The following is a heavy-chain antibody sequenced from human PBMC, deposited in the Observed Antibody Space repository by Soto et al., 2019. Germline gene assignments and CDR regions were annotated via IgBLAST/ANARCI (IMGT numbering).Heavy chain of an antibody. J-gene: IGHJ6*02. V-gene: IGHV4-31*03. D-gene: IGHD3-10*01. CDR3: ARAGEDYYGAGAGGLDV. CDR1: GGSISSGGFY. Sequence: QVQLQESGPGLVKPSQTLSLTCSVSGGSISSGGFYWSWIRQHPGKGLEWIGYIYYIGSNSYNPSLKNRVTISRDTPNNQFSLKLSSVSAADTAVYYCARAGEDYYGAGAGGLDVWGQGTTVTVSS. CDR2: IYYIGSN.